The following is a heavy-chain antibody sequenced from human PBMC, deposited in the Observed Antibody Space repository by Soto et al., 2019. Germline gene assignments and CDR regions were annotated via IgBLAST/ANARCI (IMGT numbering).Heavy chain of an antibody. J-gene: IGHJ6*02. D-gene: IGHD2-2*01. Sequence: QVQLVQSGAEVKKPGSSVKVSCKASGGTFSSYTISWVRQAPGQGLEWMGRIIPILGIANYAQKFQGRVTITADKSTSTAYMELSSLRSEDTAVYYCARDRRYCSSTSGRGDYYYYGMDVWGQGTTVTVSS. CDR3: ARDRRYCSSTSGRGDYYYYGMDV. V-gene: IGHV1-69*08. CDR1: GGTFSSYT. CDR2: IIPILGIA.